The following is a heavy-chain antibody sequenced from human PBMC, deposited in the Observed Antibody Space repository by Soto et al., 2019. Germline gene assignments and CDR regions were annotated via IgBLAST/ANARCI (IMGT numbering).Heavy chain of an antibody. V-gene: IGHV3-30*18. Sequence: PGGSLRLSCAASGFTFSSYGMHWVRQAPGKGLEWVAVITYDGSNKYYADSVKGRFTISRDNSKNTLYLQMNSLRAEDTAVYYCSNPPGTGNWFDPWGQGTLVTVSS. CDR2: ITYDGSNK. J-gene: IGHJ5*02. D-gene: IGHD6-13*01. CDR1: GFTFSSYG. CDR3: SNPPGTGNWFDP.